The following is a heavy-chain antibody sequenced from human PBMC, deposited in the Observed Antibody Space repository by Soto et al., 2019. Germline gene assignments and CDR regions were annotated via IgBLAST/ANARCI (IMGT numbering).Heavy chain of an antibody. Sequence: QVQLVQSGAAVKKPGSSVKVSCKASGGTFSSYAISWVRQAPGQGLEWMGGIIPIFGTANYAQEFQGRVTITADESTSTXYXXLSSLRSEDTAVYYCARSRTMYTVTHRDSDWYFDLWGRGTLVTVSS. CDR3: ARSRTMYTVTHRDSDWYFDL. J-gene: IGHJ2*01. D-gene: IGHD4-17*01. CDR2: IIPIFGTA. V-gene: IGHV1-69*12. CDR1: GGTFSSYA.